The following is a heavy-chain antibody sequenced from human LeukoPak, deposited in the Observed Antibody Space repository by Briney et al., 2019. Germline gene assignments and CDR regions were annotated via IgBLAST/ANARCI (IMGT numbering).Heavy chain of an antibody. CDR1: GFTVSSNY. CDR3: ARGEQWLPNWFDL. CDR2: IYSGGGT. V-gene: IGHV3-66*01. J-gene: IGHJ5*02. Sequence: PGGSLRLSCAASGFTVSSNYMRWVRQAPGKGLEWVSVIYSGGGTYYADSAKGRFTISRDNSKNTLYLQMISLRAEDTAVYYCARGEQWLPNWFDLWGQGTLVSVS. D-gene: IGHD6-19*01.